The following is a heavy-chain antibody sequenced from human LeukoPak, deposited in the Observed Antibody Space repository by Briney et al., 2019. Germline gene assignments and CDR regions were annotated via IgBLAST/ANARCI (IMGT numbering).Heavy chain of an antibody. CDR2: ILHSGTT. CDR3: ARLPMAVTPHVDH. J-gene: IGHJ4*02. D-gene: IGHD4-23*01. V-gene: IGHV4-59*01. CDR1: GVSISSYS. Sequence: SETLSLTCTISGVSISSYSWSWIRQTPGKGLEWIGYILHSGTTNYNPSLKSRVTISLDTSKNQFSLKLSSVTAADTAVYYCARLPMAVTPHVDHWGQGTLVTVSS.